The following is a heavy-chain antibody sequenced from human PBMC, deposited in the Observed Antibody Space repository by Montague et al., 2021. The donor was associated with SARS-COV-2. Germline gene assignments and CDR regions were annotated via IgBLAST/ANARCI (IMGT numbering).Heavy chain of an antibody. J-gene: IGHJ4*02. V-gene: IGHV2-5*02. CDR1: GFSLSTSGVG. Sequence: PALVKPTQTLTPTCTFSGFSLSTSGVGVGWFRKPPGKALEWLALIYWDDDKHYSPSLKSRLTITKDTSNNQVVLTKTNMDPVDTATYYCAHRAGKWFGESRKYYFDYWGQGTLVTVSS. CDR2: IYWDDDK. CDR3: AHRAGKWFGESRKYYFDY. D-gene: IGHD3-10*01.